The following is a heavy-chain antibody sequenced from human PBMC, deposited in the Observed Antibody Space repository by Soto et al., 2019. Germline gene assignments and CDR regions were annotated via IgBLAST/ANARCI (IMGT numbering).Heavy chain of an antibody. CDR1: GYTFTSYA. J-gene: IGHJ5*02. Sequence: GASVKVSCKASGYTFTSYAMHWVRQAPGQRLEWMGWINAGNGNTKYSQKFQGRVTITRDTSASTAYMELSSLRSEDTAVYYCANPVSPVTGSGSYGSYWFDPWGQGTLVTVSS. CDR2: INAGNGNT. D-gene: IGHD3-10*01. V-gene: IGHV1-3*01. CDR3: ANPVSPVTGSGSYGSYWFDP.